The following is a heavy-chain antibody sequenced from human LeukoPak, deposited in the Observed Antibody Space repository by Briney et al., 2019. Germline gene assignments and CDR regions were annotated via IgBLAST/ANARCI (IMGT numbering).Heavy chain of an antibody. CDR2: IIPNFGTA. D-gene: IGHD6-13*01. J-gene: IGHJ5*02. CDR1: GCTFSSYA. V-gene: IGHV1-69*13. Sequence: GASVKVSCKASGCTFSSYAISWVRQAPGQGLEWMGGIIPNFGTANYAQKFQGRVTITADESTSTAYMELSSLRSEDTAVYYCARDLSFTGYSSSWVGYNWFDPWGQGTLVTVSS. CDR3: ARDLSFTGYSSSWVGYNWFDP.